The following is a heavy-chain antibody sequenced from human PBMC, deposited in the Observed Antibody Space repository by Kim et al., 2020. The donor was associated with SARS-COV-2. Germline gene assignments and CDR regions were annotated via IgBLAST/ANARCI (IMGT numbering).Heavy chain of an antibody. CDR1: GGTFSSYA. J-gene: IGHJ3*02. CDR2: IIPIFGTA. CDR3: TGGGYYSSSWYSAFDI. Sequence: SVKVSCKASGGTFSSYAISWVRQAPGQGLEWMGGIIPIFGTANYAQKFQGRVTITADESTSTAYMELSSLRSEDTAVYYCTGGGYYSSSWYSAFDIWGQGTMVTVSS. D-gene: IGHD6-13*01. V-gene: IGHV1-69*13.